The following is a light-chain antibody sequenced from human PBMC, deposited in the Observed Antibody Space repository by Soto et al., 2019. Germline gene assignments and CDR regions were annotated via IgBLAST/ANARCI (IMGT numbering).Light chain of an antibody. CDR1: SSDVDGYDF. CDR3: ASYTSRSTLV. Sequence: QSALTQPASVSGSPGQSITISCTGSSSDVDGYDFVSWYQHHPGKAPRLMIFDVSNRPSAVSNRFSGSKSGNTASLTISGLQAEDEGDYYCASYTSRSTLVFGTGTKLTVL. J-gene: IGLJ1*01. CDR2: DVS. V-gene: IGLV2-14*03.